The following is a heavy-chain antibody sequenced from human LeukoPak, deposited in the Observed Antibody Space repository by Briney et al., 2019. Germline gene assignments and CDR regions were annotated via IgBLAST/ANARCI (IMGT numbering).Heavy chain of an antibody. Sequence: SETLSLTCTVSGGSISSSSYYWGWIRQPPGKGLEWIGSIYYSGSTYYNPSLKSRVTISVDTSKNQFSLKLSSVTAADTAVYYCARVSFFGYSSGWDPPEDYYYYMDVWGKGTTVTVSS. J-gene: IGHJ6*03. CDR1: GGSISSSSYY. D-gene: IGHD6-19*01. V-gene: IGHV4-39*07. CDR2: IYYSGST. CDR3: ARVSFFGYSSGWDPPEDYYYYMDV.